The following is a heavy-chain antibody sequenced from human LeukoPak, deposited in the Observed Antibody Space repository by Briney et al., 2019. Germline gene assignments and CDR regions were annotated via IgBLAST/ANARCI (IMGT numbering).Heavy chain of an antibody. J-gene: IGHJ4*02. CDR3: ATSIAAAGTGDRDQKYYFDY. CDR1: GYTFTGYY. V-gene: IGHV1-2*02. Sequence: ASVRVSCKASGYTFTGYYMHWVRQAPGQGLEWMGWINPNSGGTNYAQKLQGRVTMTTDTSTSTAYMELRSLRSDDTAVYHCATSIAAAGTGDRDQKYYFDYWGQGTLVTVSS. CDR2: INPNSGGT. D-gene: IGHD6-13*01.